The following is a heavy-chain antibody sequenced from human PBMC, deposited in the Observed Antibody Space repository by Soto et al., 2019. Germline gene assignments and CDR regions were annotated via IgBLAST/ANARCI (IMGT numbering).Heavy chain of an antibody. CDR1: GFDFRSYG. V-gene: IGHV3-33*01. CDR2: IWYDGSHD. Sequence: QERLVQTGGGVVQPGKSLRLSCVASGFDFRSYGMHWIRQAPGKGPQWVAVIWYDGSHDYYEDSVKGRFTVTRDNSNNPLVLQLNKLRVYDTAVSFCIRGRTAIMRPTIIPWYDFWGQGELVSVSS. D-gene: IGHD2-21*02. CDR3: IRGRTAIMRPTIIPWYDF. J-gene: IGHJ5*01.